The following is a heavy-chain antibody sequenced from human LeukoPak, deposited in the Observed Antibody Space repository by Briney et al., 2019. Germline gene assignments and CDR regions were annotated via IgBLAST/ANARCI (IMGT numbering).Heavy chain of an antibody. CDR1: GFPVSTNY. J-gene: IGHJ3*02. CDR2: IYSGGNT. Sequence: GRSLRLSCAASGFPVSTNYMTWVRQAPGKGLEWVSVIYSGGNTYYADSVKGRFTISRGNSKNSLYLQMNSLTTEDTALYFCAKGTTMYAFDIWGQGTMVTVSS. CDR3: AKGTTMYAFDI. D-gene: IGHD1-1*01. V-gene: IGHV3-53*05.